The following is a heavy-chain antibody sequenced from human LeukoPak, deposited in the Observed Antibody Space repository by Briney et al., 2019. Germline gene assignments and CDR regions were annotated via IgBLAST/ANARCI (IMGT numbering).Heavy chain of an antibody. D-gene: IGHD5-18*01. CDR2: IYYSGST. J-gene: IGHJ4*02. CDR3: ARIKKVDTSIVY. CDR1: GGSISSSSYY. Sequence: PSETLSLTCTVSGGSISSSSYYWGWIRQPPGKGLEWIGSIYYSGSTYYNPSLKSRVSISKDASKNQFSLKVSSVTAADTAVYYCARIKKVDTSIVYWGQGTLVTVSS. V-gene: IGHV4-39*01.